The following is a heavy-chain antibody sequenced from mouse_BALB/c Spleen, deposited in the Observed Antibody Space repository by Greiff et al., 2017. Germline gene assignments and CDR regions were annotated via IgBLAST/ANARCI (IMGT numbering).Heavy chain of an antibody. V-gene: IGHV1-63*02. CDR2: IYPGGGYT. CDR1: GYTFTNYW. CDR3: ARNGGVRGYFDV. J-gene: IGHJ1*01. D-gene: IGHD2-14*01. Sequence: QVQLQQSGAELVRPGTSVKISCKASGYTFTNYWLGWVKQRPGHGLEWIGDIYPGGGYTNYNEKFKGKATLTADTSSSTAYMQLSSLTSEDSAVYFCARNGGVRGYFDVWGAGTTVTVSS.